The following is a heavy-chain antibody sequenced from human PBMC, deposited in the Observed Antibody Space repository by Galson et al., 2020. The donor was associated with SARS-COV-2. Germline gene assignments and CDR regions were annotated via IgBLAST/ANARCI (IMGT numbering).Heavy chain of an antibody. D-gene: IGHD2-2*02. J-gene: IGHJ2*01. CDR3: ARGGYCSSTSCYTSWYFDL. CDR2: IGTAGDP. CDR1: GFTFSSYD. V-gene: IGHV3-13*05. Sequence: TGGSLRLSCAASGFTFSSYDMHWVRQATGKGLEWVSAIGTAGDPYYPGSVKGRFTISRENAKNSLYLQMNSLRAGDTAVYYCARGGYCSSTSCYTSWYFDLWGRGTLVTVSS.